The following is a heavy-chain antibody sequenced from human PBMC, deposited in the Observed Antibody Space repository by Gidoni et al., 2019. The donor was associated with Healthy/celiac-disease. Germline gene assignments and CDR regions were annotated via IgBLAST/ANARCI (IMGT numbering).Heavy chain of an antibody. Sequence: QVQLQQWGAGLLKPSETLSLTCAVYGWSFSCYYWSWIRQPPGKGLEWIGEINHSGSTNYNPSLKSRVTRSVDTSKNQFSLKLSSVTAADTAVYYCARGGYDFWSGYYTRDYAFDIWGQGTMVTVSS. V-gene: IGHV4-34*01. CDR2: INHSGST. J-gene: IGHJ3*02. CDR3: ARGGYDFWSGYYTRDYAFDI. CDR1: GWSFSCYY. D-gene: IGHD3-3*01.